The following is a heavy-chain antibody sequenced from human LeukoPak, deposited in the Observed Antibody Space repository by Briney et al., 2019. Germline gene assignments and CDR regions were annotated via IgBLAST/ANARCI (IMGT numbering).Heavy chain of an antibody. CDR2: IIPIFGTA. D-gene: IGHD5-12*01. J-gene: IGHJ4*02. CDR1: GGTFSSYA. V-gene: IGHV1-69*05. Sequence: RPSVKVSCKASGGTFSSYAISWVRQAPGQGLEWMGRIIPIFGTANYAQKFQGRVTITTDESTSTAYMELSSLRSEDTAVYYCTVVATTYYFDYWGQGTLVTVSS. CDR3: TVVATTYYFDY.